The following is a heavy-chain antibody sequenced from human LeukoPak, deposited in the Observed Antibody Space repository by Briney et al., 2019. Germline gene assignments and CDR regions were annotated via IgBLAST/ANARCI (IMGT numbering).Heavy chain of an antibody. CDR3: ATATEYCSGGSCYLRWFDP. CDR1: GYTLTELS. Sequence: GASVKVSCXVSGYTLTELSMHWVRQAPGKGLEWMEGFDPEDGETIYAQKFQGRVTMTEDTSTDTAYMELSSLKSEDTAVYYCATATEYCSGGSCYLRWFDPWGQGTLVTVSS. D-gene: IGHD2-15*01. CDR2: FDPEDGET. J-gene: IGHJ5*02. V-gene: IGHV1-24*01.